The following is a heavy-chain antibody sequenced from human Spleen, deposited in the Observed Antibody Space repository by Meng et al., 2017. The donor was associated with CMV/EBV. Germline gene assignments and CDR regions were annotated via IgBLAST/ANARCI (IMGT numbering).Heavy chain of an antibody. J-gene: IGHJ3*02. Sequence: GESLKISCKGSGYSFTSYWIGWVRQMPGKGLEWMGIIYPGDSDTRYSPSFQGQVTISADKSISTAYLQWSSLKASDTAMYYCARGSRVVVPAAIGAFDIWGQGTMVTVSS. CDR1: GYSFTSYW. CDR2: IYPGDSDT. D-gene: IGHD2-2*02. V-gene: IGHV5-51*01. CDR3: ARGSRVVVPAAIGAFDI.